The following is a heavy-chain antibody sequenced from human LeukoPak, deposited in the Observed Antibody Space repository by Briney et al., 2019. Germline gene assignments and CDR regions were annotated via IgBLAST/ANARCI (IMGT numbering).Heavy chain of an antibody. CDR3: AKTQDYYGSGSYYNVYYYYYMDV. V-gene: IGHV3-30*02. Sequence: GGSLRLSCAASGFTFTSYGMHWVRQAPGKRLEWVAFIRYDGSNKYYADSVKGRFTISRDNSKNTLYLQMNSLRAEDTAVYYCAKTQDYYGSGSYYNVYYYYYMDVWGKGTTVTVSS. D-gene: IGHD3-10*01. CDR1: GFTFTSYG. CDR2: IRYDGSNK. J-gene: IGHJ6*03.